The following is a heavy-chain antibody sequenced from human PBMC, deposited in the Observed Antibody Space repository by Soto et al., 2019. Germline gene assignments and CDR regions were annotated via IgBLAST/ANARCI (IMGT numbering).Heavy chain of an antibody. J-gene: IGHJ4*02. CDR1: GFTFSDYY. Sequence: GRSLRLSCAASGFTFSDYYIHWIRRAPGKGLEWISYISGNGEIIQYAASARGRFTISRDNAENSVYLEMDSLRAEDTALYYCARDVDADFRTDFDYWGRGTLVTVS. CDR3: ARDVDADFRTDFDY. V-gene: IGHV3-11*01. CDR2: ISGNGEII. D-gene: IGHD4-17*01.